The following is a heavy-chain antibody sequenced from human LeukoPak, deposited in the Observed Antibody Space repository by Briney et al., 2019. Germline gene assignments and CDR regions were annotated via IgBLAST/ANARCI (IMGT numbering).Heavy chain of an antibody. J-gene: IGHJ4*02. CDR2: IYYSGST. D-gene: IGHD3-3*01. Sequence: SETLSLTCTVSGGSISSGDYYWSWIRQPPGKGMEWIGYIYYSGSTYYNPSLKSRVTISVDTSKNQFSLKLSSVSAADTAVYYCARGYDFWSGYTIDYRGQGTLVTVSS. CDR1: GGSISSGDYY. CDR3: ARGYDFWSGYTIDY. V-gene: IGHV4-30-4*08.